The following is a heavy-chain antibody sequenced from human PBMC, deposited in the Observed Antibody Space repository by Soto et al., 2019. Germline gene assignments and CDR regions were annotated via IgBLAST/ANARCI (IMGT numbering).Heavy chain of an antibody. Sequence: GSLRLSCAASGFTFSDYYMSWIRQAPGKGLEWVSHISSSSSYTNYADSVKGRFTISRDNAKNSLYLQMNSLRAEDTAVYYCARTPDCTNGVCSAGFDYWGQGTLVTVSS. CDR3: ARTPDCTNGVCSAGFDY. CDR1: GFTFSDYY. V-gene: IGHV3-11*06. J-gene: IGHJ4*02. CDR2: ISSSSSYT. D-gene: IGHD2-8*01.